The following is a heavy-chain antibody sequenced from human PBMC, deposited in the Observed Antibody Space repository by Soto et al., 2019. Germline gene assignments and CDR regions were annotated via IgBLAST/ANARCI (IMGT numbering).Heavy chain of an antibody. CDR1: GFTFSSYA. Sequence: GSLRLSCAASGFTFSSYAMHWVRQAPGKGREWVAVISYDGSNKYYADSVKGRFAISRDNSKNTLYLQMNSLRAEDTAVYYCARAEFSGPSHGPSIAVAGTEFDYWGQGTLVTVSS. CDR3: ARAEFSGPSHGPSIAVAGTEFDY. J-gene: IGHJ4*02. CDR2: ISYDGSNK. V-gene: IGHV3-30*09. D-gene: IGHD6-19*01.